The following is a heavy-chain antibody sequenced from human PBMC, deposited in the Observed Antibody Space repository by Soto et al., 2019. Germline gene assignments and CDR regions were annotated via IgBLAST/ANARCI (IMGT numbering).Heavy chain of an antibody. D-gene: IGHD1-26*01. CDR1: GDSIGRFY. CDR3: ARDLSGTGLDI. V-gene: IGHV4-4*07. Sequence: PSETLSLTCNVPGDSIGRFYWSWIRQSAEKGLEWIGRVYSTGGTAYNPALKGRVTTSRDRSNNHVSLEMNSVTAADTAVYFCARDLSGTGLDIWGRGTRVTVSS. J-gene: IGHJ6*02. CDR2: VYSTGGT.